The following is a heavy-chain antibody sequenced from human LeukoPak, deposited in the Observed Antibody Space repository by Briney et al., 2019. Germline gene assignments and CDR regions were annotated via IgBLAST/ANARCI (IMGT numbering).Heavy chain of an antibody. CDR1: GYTFTSYA. V-gene: IGHV7-4-1*02. D-gene: IGHD6-19*01. CDR3: ARVRSAMAVAVHYYYGMDV. CDR2: INTNTGNP. Sequence: ASVKVSCKASGYTFTSYAMNWVRQAPGQGLEWMGWINTNTGNPTYAQGFTGRFVFSLDTSVSTAYLQISSLKAEDTAVYYCARVRSAMAVAVHYYYGMDVWGQGTTVTVSS. J-gene: IGHJ6*02.